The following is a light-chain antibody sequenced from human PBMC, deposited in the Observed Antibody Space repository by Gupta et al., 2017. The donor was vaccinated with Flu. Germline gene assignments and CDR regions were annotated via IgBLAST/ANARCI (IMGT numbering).Light chain of an antibody. CDR3: HQSRRVPQS. CDR2: YAS. J-gene: IGKJ2*03. CDR1: QSIGSS. Sequence: FVLTQSPVFQSVPPTVKVTVTCRPSQSIGSSLHWYQQNADQSPKLLLKYASQSFSGVPSRFSGSGSGTDCTLTINSLEAEDAATYECHQSRRVPQSFGQGTKLEIK. V-gene: IGKV6-21*01.